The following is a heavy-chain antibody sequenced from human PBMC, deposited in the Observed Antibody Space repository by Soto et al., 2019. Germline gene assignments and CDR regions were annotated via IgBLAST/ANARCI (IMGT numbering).Heavy chain of an antibody. D-gene: IGHD6-19*01. Sequence: QVQLVESGGGVVQPGRSLRLSCAASGFTFSSYAMHWVRQAPGKGLEWVAVISYDGSNKYYADSVKGRFTISRDNSKNTLYLQMNSVRAEDTAVYYCAREKSGWYAFDSWGQGTMVTVSS. CDR1: GFTFSSYA. V-gene: IGHV3-30-3*01. CDR3: AREKSGWYAFDS. CDR2: ISYDGSNK. J-gene: IGHJ3*02.